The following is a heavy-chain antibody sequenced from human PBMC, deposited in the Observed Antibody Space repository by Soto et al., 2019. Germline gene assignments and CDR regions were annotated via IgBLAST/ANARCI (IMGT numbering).Heavy chain of an antibody. D-gene: IGHD2-21*02. CDR1: GGSISYEYYH. J-gene: IGHJ6*02. CDR2: IHYSGSI. CDR3: AREDDGGDRDYYGLDV. Sequence: SETLSLTCTVSGGSISYEYYHWTWIRQSPGKGLEWIGYIHYSGSIIYNPSFKSRVTISVGTSKNQFSLQLSSVTAADTAMYFCAREDDGGDRDYYGLDVWGQGTTVTVSS. V-gene: IGHV4-30-4*08.